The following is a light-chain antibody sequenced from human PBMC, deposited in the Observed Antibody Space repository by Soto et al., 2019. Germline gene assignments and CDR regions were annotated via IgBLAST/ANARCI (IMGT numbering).Light chain of an antibody. CDR1: QTISSY. J-gene: IGKJ1*01. CDR2: AAS. CDR3: QQSYSNSWA. V-gene: IGKV1-39*01. Sequence: DIRMTQSPSSLSAALGDRVTITSRASQTISSYLNWYQQKPGKAPKLLIYAASSLQSGVPSRFSGSGSGTDFTLTISSLQPEDFATYYCQQSYSNSWAFGQGTKVDIK.